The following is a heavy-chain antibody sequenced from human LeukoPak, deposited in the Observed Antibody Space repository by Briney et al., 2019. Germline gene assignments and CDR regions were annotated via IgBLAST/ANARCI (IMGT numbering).Heavy chain of an antibody. CDR1: GFTFSDYY. D-gene: IGHD1-14*01. Sequence: GGSLRLSCAPSGFTFSDYYMSWIRQAPGKGGEGVSYISRSGSTIYYEDSVKGRFTISRDNAKNSLYLHMNSLRAEDTAVYYCATTNAGHYYYYYMDVWGKGTTVTVSS. J-gene: IGHJ6*03. V-gene: IGHV3-11*01. CDR3: ATTNAGHYYYYYMDV. CDR2: ISRSGSTI.